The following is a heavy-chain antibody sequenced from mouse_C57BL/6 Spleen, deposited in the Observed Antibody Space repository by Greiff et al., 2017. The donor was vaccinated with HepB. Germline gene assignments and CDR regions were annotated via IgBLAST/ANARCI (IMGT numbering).Heavy chain of an antibody. Sequence: QVQLQQPGAELVKPGASVKLSCKASGYTFTSYWMQWVKQRPGQGLEWIGEIDPSDSYTNNNQKFKGKATLTVDTSSSTAYMQLSSLTSEDSAVYYCAGRGDSGYFYDMDYWGQGTSVTVSS. CDR2: IDPSDSYT. CDR3: AGRGDSGYFYDMDY. CDR1: GYTFTSYW. V-gene: IGHV1-50*01. J-gene: IGHJ4*01. D-gene: IGHD3-2*02.